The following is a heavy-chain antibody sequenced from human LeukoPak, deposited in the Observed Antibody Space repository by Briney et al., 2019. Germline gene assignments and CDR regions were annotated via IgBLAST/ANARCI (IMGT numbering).Heavy chain of an antibody. CDR2: ISSDGSSS. V-gene: IGHV3-74*01. D-gene: IGHD2-21*01. J-gene: IGHJ4*02. Sequence: PGGSLRLSCAASGFTFSNSWMHWVRQVPGKGLVWVSRISSDGSSSIYADSVKGRFTISRDNSKNTLYLQMNSLRAEDTAIYYCAKDIQGSYWGQGTLVTVSS. CDR1: GFTFSNSW. CDR3: AKDIQGSY.